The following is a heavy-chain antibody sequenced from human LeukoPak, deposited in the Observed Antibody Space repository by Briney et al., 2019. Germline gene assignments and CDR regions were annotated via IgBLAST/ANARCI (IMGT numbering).Heavy chain of an antibody. V-gene: IGHV3-33*06. CDR3: AKAGAVTYMDV. Sequence: GGSLRLSCAASGFTFSSYGMHWVRQAPGKGLEWVAVIWYDGSNQYYADSVRGRFTISRDNSKNTLYLQMNSLRAEDTAVYYCAKAGAVTYMDVWGKGTTVTVSS. D-gene: IGHD6-19*01. J-gene: IGHJ6*03. CDR2: IWYDGSNQ. CDR1: GFTFSSYG.